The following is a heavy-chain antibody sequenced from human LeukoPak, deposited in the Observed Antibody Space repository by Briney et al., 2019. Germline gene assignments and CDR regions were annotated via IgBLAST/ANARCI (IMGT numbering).Heavy chain of an antibody. Sequence: PGGSLRLSCAASGFIFSSYAMSWVRQAPGKGLEWVSTISISGGNTHYANSVKGRFTISRDNYKSTLYLQMNSLGAEDTAVYYCAKHRVVASQYFDYWGQGTLVTVSS. CDR1: GFIFSSYA. CDR2: ISISGGNT. J-gene: IGHJ4*02. CDR3: AKHRVVASQYFDY. V-gene: IGHV3-23*01. D-gene: IGHD3-10*01.